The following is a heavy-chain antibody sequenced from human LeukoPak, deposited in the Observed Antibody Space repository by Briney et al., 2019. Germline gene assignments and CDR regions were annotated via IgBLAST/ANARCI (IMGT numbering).Heavy chain of an antibody. V-gene: IGHV4-39*07. CDR1: GGSISSGSYY. Sequence: SETLSLTCTVSGGSISSGSYYWGWIRQPPGKGLEWIGSIYYGGSTYYNPSLKSRVTISVDTSKNQFSLKLSSVTAADTAVYYCARVPKSGYYGLDVWGQGTTVTLSS. CDR2: IYYGGST. J-gene: IGHJ6*02. CDR3: ARVPKSGYYGLDV.